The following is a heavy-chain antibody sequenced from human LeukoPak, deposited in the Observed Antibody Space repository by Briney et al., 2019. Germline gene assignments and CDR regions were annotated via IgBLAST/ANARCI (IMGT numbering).Heavy chain of an antibody. CDR2: TYYRSKWYN. CDR1: GDIVSSNSAA. CDR3: TRDGIRVLDY. J-gene: IGHJ4*02. V-gene: IGHV6-1*01. D-gene: IGHD1-1*01. Sequence: SQTLSLTCAISGDIVSSNSAAWNWIRQSPSRGLEWLGRTYYRSKWYNDYAVSVKSRIVINPDTSKNQFSLQLSSVTPEDTAVYYCTRDGIRVLDYWGQGILVTVSS.